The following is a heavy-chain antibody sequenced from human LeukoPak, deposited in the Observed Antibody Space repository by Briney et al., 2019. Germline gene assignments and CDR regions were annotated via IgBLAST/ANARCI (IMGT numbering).Heavy chain of an antibody. V-gene: IGHV3-23*01. CDR2: ISGSGGST. D-gene: IGHD6-13*01. CDR1: GFTFDDYA. CDR3: AKIAAAGTGSGWFDP. Sequence: PGRSLRLSCAASGFTFDDYAMHWVRQAPGKGLEWVSGISGSGGSTYYADSVKGRFTISRDNSKNTLYLQMNSLRAEDTAVYYCAKIAAAGTGSGWFDPWGQGTLVTVSS. J-gene: IGHJ5*02.